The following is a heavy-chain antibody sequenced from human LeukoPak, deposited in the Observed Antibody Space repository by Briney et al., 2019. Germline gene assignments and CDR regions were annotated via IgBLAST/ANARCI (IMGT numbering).Heavy chain of an antibody. CDR3: ATDSITMLKMGAIDI. CDR1: GYTFTSYG. Sequence: ASVKVSCKASGYTFTSYGISWVRQAPGQGLEWMGWISAYNGNTNYAQKLQGRVTMTTDTSTSTAYMELRSLRSDDTAVYYCATDSITMLKMGAIDIWGQGTMVTVSS. CDR2: ISAYNGNT. D-gene: IGHD3-10*02. V-gene: IGHV1-18*01. J-gene: IGHJ3*02.